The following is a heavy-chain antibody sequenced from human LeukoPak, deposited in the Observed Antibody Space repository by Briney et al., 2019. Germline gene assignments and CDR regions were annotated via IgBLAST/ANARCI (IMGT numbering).Heavy chain of an antibody. V-gene: IGHV4-34*01. CDR2: INHSGST. Sequence: SETLSLTCAVYGGSFSGYYWSWIRQPPGKGLEWIGEINHSGSTNYNPSLKSRVTISVDTSKNQFPLKLSSVTAADTAVYYCARVPRHCSSTSCYFWYFDLWGRGTLVTVSS. CDR3: ARVPRHCSSTSCYFWYFDL. J-gene: IGHJ2*01. CDR1: GGSFSGYY. D-gene: IGHD2-2*01.